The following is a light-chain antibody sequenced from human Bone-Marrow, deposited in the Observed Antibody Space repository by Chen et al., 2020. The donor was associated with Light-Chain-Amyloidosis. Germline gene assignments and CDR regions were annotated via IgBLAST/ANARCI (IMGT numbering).Light chain of an antibody. J-gene: IGLJ2*01. CDR2: RDT. V-gene: IGLV3-25*03. CDR3: QSADSSGTYEVI. Sequence: SYELTQPPSVSLSPGQTARITCSGDDLPTKYAYWYQQKPGQAPVLVIHRDTERPSGISERFSGSSSWTTATLTISGVQAEDEADYHCQSADSSGTYEVIFGGGTKLTVL. CDR1: DLPTKY.